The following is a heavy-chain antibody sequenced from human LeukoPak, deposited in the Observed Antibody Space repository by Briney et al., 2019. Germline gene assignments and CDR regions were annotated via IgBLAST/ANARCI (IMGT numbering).Heavy chain of an antibody. Sequence: GESLKISCKGSGYSFTSYWIGWVRQMPGKGLEWMGIIYPGDSDTRYSPSFQGQVTISADKSISTAYLQWSSLKASDTAMYYCVLIVATISSSAHWFDPWGQGTLVTVSP. CDR2: IYPGDSDT. CDR1: GYSFTSYW. J-gene: IGHJ5*02. CDR3: VLIVATISSSAHWFDP. V-gene: IGHV5-51*01. D-gene: IGHD5-12*01.